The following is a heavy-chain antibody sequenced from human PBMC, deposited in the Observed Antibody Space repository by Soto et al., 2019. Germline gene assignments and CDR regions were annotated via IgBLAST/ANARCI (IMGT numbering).Heavy chain of an antibody. Sequence: QITLKESGPTLVKPTQTLTLTCAFSGFSLNITGMGVGWIRQPPGKALEWLALIYWDDDRRYSPSLKSRLTISRATSKAQVDLTMTNMDPVDTATYYCAHSTIWGSYRSPFHSWGQGTLVTVSS. D-gene: IGHD3-16*02. CDR1: GFSLNITGMG. V-gene: IGHV2-5*02. CDR3: AHSTIWGSYRSPFHS. CDR2: IYWDDDR. J-gene: IGHJ4*02.